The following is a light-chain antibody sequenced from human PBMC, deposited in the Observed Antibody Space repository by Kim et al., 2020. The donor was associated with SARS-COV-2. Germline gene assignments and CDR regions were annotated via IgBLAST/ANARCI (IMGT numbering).Light chain of an antibody. J-gene: IGLJ1*01. CDR1: SSDVGGYNS. V-gene: IGLV2-14*04. CDR2: DVS. Sequence: GQSITVSCTGTSSDVGGYNSVSWYQQHPDKAPKLMIYDVSKRPSGVSNRFSGSKSGNTASLTISGLQAEDEADYYCSSYTISSTYVFGTGTKVTVL. CDR3: SSYTISSTYV.